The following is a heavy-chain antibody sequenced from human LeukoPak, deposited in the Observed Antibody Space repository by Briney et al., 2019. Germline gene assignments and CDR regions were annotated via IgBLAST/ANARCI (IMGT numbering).Heavy chain of an antibody. J-gene: IGHJ5*02. CDR2: ISAYNGNT. V-gene: IGHV1-18*01. CDR1: GYTFTSYG. D-gene: IGHD6-19*01. Sequence: ASVKVSCKASGYTFTSYGISWVRQAPGQGVEWMGWISAYNGNTNYAQKLQGRVTMTTDTSTSTAYMELRSLRSDDTAVYYCARRSGWYSGLDNWFDPWGQGTLVTVSS. CDR3: ARRSGWYSGLDNWFDP.